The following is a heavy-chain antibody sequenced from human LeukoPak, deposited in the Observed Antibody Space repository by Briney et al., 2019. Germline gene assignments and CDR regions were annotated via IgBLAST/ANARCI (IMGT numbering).Heavy chain of an antibody. CDR1: GFTFSSYA. V-gene: IGHV3-23*01. Sequence: GGSLRLSCAPSGFTFSSYAMSWVRQAPGKGLEWVSAISGSGRSTHYADSVKGRFTISRDNSRNTLYLQMNSLRAEDTAVYYCAKDPRSLTGTTFFDYWGQGTLVIVSS. J-gene: IGHJ4*02. CDR3: AKDPRSLTGTTFFDY. CDR2: ISGSGRST. D-gene: IGHD1-20*01.